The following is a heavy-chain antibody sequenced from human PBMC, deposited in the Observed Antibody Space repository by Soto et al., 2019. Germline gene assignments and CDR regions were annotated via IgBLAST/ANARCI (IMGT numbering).Heavy chain of an antibody. D-gene: IGHD5-12*01. CDR3: AKGGYSGYDFNYYYYMDV. Sequence: PGGSLRLSCAASGFTFSSYAMSWVRQAPGKGLERVSAISGSGGSTYYADSVKGRFTISRDNSKNTLYLQMNSLRAEDTAVYYCAKGGYSGYDFNYYYYMDVWGKGTTVTVSS. J-gene: IGHJ6*03. CDR1: GFTFSSYA. V-gene: IGHV3-23*01. CDR2: ISGSGGST.